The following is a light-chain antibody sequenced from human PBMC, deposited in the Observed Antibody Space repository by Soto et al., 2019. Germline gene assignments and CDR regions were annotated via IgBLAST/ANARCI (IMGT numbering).Light chain of an antibody. Sequence: DIQMTQSPSTLSAYVGDRVTITCRASQSISSWLAWYQQKPGKAPKLLIYKASTLESGVPSRFSGSGSGTDFTLTISNLQPEDSATYYCQQGYNTFWTFGRGTKVDIK. V-gene: IGKV1-5*03. CDR3: QQGYNTFWT. J-gene: IGKJ1*01. CDR2: KAS. CDR1: QSISSW.